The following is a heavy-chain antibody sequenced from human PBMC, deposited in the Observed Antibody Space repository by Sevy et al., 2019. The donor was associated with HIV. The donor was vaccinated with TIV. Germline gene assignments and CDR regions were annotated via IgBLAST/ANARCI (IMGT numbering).Heavy chain of an antibody. V-gene: IGHV3-30*02. CDR3: AKAEQYCGGDCFSDY. D-gene: IGHD2-21*01. Sequence: GGSLRLSCAASGFTFSSYGMHWVRQAPGKGLEWVAFIRYGGSNKYYADSVKGRFTISRDNSKNTLYLQMNSLRAEDTAVYYCAKAEQYCGGDCFSDYWGQGTLVTVSS. J-gene: IGHJ4*02. CDR1: GFTFSSYG. CDR2: IRYGGSNK.